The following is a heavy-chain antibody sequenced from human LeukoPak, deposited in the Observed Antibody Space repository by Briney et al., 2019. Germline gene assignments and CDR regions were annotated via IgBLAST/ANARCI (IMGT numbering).Heavy chain of an antibody. CDR1: GFTVSSNY. V-gene: IGHV3-53*01. J-gene: IGHJ3*02. CDR2: IYSGGST. Sequence: GGSLRLSCAASGFTVSSNYMSWVRQAPGKGLESVSVIYSGGSTYYADSVKGRFTISRDNSKNTLYLQMNSLRAEDTAVYYCARDRFGENAFDIWGQGTMLTVSS. CDR3: ARDRFGENAFDI. D-gene: IGHD3-10*01.